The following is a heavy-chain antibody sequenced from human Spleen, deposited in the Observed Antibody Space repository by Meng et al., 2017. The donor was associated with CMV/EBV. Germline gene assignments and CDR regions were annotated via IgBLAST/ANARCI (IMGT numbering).Heavy chain of an antibody. D-gene: IGHD6-13*01. CDR2: IYPGDSDT. J-gene: IGHJ6*02. V-gene: IGHV5-51*01. Sequence: GESLKTSCKGSGYSFTSYWIGWVRQMPGKGLEWMGIIYPGDSDTRYSPSFQGQVTISADKSISTAYLQWSSLKASDTAMYYCARHEYSSSWYWGGTVYGMDVWGQGTTVTVSS. CDR3: ARHEYSSSWYWGGTVYGMDV. CDR1: GYSFTSYW.